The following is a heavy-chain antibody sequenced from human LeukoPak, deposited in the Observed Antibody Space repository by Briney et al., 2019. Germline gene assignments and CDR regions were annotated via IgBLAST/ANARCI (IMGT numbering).Heavy chain of an antibody. CDR1: GFTFSSYA. CDR2: ISSSGSGGST. Sequence: GGSLRLSCAASGFTFSSYAMSWVRQAPGKGLERVSGISSSGSGGSTYYADSVKGRFTISRDNSKNTLYLQINSVGAEDTAVYYCARAYSSSWYDFWGQGTLVTVSS. D-gene: IGHD6-13*01. CDR3: ARAYSSSWYDF. V-gene: IGHV3-23*01. J-gene: IGHJ5*01.